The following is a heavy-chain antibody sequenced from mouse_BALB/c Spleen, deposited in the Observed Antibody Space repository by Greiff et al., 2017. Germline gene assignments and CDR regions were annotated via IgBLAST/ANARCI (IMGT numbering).Heavy chain of an antibody. J-gene: IGHJ3*01. Sequence: ELHLVESGGGLVQPGGSLKLSCAASGFTFSSYGMSWVRQTPDKRLELVATINSNGGSTYYPDSVKGRFTISRDNAKNTLYLQMSSLKSEDTAMYYCARDLITTASWFAYWGQGTLVTVSA. V-gene: IGHV5-6-3*01. D-gene: IGHD1-2*01. CDR3: ARDLITTASWFAY. CDR2: INSNGGST. CDR1: GFTFSSYG.